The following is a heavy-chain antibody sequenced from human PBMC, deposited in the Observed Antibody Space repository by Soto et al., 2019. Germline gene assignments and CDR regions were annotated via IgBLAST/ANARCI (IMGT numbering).Heavy chain of an antibody. V-gene: IGHV4-31*03. J-gene: IGHJ4*02. CDR2: IYHSGRT. D-gene: IGHD6-6*01. CDR1: GGSSSSGGYY. CDR3: ARTKDYSSSLDY. Sequence: SETLSLTCTVSGGSSSSGGYYWTWIRQHPGKGLEWIGCIYHSGRTYYNPSLKSRVTISVDTSKRQFSLKLSSVTAADTAIYYCARTKDYSSSLDYWGQGALVTVSS.